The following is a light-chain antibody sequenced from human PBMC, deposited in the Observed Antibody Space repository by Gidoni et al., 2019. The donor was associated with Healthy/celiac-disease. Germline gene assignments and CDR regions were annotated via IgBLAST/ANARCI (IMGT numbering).Light chain of an antibody. V-gene: IGKV1-39*01. J-gene: IGKJ4*01. CDR3: QQSYSTSALT. Sequence: DIQMTQSPSSLSASVGDRVTLTCRASQSISSYLNWYQQKPGKAPKLLIYAASSLQSGVPSRFSGSGSGTDFTLTISSLQPEDFATYYCQQSYSTSALTFXGXTKVEIK. CDR2: AAS. CDR1: QSISSY.